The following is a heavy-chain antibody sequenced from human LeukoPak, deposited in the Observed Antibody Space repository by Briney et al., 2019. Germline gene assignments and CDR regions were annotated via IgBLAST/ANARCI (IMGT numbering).Heavy chain of an antibody. D-gene: IGHD3-10*01. CDR1: GGSISSSIYY. J-gene: IGHJ4*02. CDR3: ARLVWFGELDVDY. V-gene: IGHV4-39*07. Sequence: PSETLSLTCTVSGGSISSSIYYWDWIRQPPGKGLEWIGEINHSGSTNYNPSLKSRVTISVDTSKNQFSLKLSSVTAADTAVYYCARLVWFGELDVDYWGQGTLVTVSS. CDR2: INHSGST.